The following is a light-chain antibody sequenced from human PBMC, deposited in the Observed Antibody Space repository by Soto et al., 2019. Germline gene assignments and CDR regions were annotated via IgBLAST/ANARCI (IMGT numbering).Light chain of an antibody. V-gene: IGKV3-20*01. CDR1: QSVTSNY. CDR3: QQYASSFRT. CDR2: GAS. J-gene: IGKJ1*01. Sequence: ENVLTQSPGTLSLSPGERATLACRASQSVTSNYLAWYQQKLGQAPRLLIYGASSRATGIPDRFSGSGSGTDFTLTTSRLEPEDFAVYYCQQYASSFRTFGQGTKVEIK.